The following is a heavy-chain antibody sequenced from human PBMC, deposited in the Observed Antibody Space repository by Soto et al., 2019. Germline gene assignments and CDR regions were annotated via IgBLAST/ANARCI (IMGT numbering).Heavy chain of an antibody. J-gene: IGHJ5*02. CDR1: GGSISSGGYY. CDR2: IYYSGST. Sequence: PSETLSLTCTVSGGSISSGGYYWSWIRQHPGKGLEWIGYIYYSGSTYYNPSLKSRVTISVDTSKNQFSLKLSSVTAADTAVYYCARALKHWAYYDSSGLIPANWFDPWGQGTLVTVSS. V-gene: IGHV4-31*03. CDR3: ARALKHWAYYDSSGLIPANWFDP. D-gene: IGHD3-22*01.